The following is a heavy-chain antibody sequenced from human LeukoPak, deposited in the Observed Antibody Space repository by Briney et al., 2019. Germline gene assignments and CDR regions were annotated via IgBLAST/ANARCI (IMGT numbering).Heavy chain of an antibody. J-gene: IGHJ5*02. CDR3: AREQPVERWFDP. CDR1: GFTFSLYS. D-gene: IGHD6-13*01. V-gene: IGHV3-21*01. CDR2: ISSSSTYI. Sequence: PGGSLRLSCAASGFTFSLYSMYWVRQAPGKGLEWVSSISSSSTYIIYADSVKGRFTISRDNAKDSLYLQMNSLRAEDTAVYYCAREQPVERWFDPWGQGTLVTVSS.